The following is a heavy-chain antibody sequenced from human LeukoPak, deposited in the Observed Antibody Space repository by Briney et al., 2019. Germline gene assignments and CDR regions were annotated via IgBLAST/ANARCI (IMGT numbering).Heavy chain of an antibody. Sequence: PSETLSLTCTVSGGSISSSSYYWGWIRQPPGKGLEWIGSIYYSGSTYYNPSLKSRVTISVDTSKNQFSLKLSSVTAADTAVYYCARHGDDSQTYYFDYWGQGTLVTVSS. V-gene: IGHV4-39*01. J-gene: IGHJ4*02. CDR2: IYYSGST. CDR3: ARHGDDSQTYYFDY. D-gene: IGHD3-3*01. CDR1: GGSISSSSYY.